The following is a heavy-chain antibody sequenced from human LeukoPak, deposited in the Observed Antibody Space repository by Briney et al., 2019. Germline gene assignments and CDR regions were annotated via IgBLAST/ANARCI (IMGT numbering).Heavy chain of an antibody. Sequence: VASVRVSSTASGYTFTPYYMHCVRHAPVHGLVWVWCINPHSSVTNYAQKFHGRDTITRDTYTSTLYMEQRSLRYEDTAVYFCARAHYGATYYFDYWGQGTLVLVTS. CDR3: ARAHYGATYYFDY. J-gene: IGHJ4*02. CDR2: INPHSSVT. CDR1: GYTFTPYY. V-gene: IGHV1-2*02. D-gene: IGHD4-17*01.